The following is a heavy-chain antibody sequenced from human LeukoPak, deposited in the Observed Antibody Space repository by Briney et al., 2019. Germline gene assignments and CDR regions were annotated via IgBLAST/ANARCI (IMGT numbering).Heavy chain of an antibody. J-gene: IGHJ4*02. CDR2: IIPILGIA. Sequence: SVKVSCKASGGTFSSYAMSWVRQAPGQGLEWMGRIIPILGIANYAQKFQGRVTITADKSTSTAYMELSSLRSEDTAVYYCARAGYSGEGFDYWGQGTLVTVSS. D-gene: IGHD5-12*01. V-gene: IGHV1-69*04. CDR1: GGTFSSYA. CDR3: ARAGYSGEGFDY.